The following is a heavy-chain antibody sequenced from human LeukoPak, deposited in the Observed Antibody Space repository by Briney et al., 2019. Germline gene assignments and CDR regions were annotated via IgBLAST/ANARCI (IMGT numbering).Heavy chain of an antibody. V-gene: IGHV3-21*01. D-gene: IGHD2-15*01. CDR3: ARDMLGRDCSGGSCYGYGLDV. CDR1: GFTFGSYS. J-gene: IGHJ6*02. CDR2: ITSSSTFI. Sequence: PGGSLRLSCAASGFTFGSYSMNWVRQAPGKGLEWACSITSSSTFIYHAESGKGRFTIFRDNAKNTLHLQMNSLRVEDTAVYYCARDMLGRDCSGGSCYGYGLDVWGQGTTVIVSS.